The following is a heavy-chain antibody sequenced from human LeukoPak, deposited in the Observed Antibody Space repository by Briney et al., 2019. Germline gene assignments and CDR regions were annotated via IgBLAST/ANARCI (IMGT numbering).Heavy chain of an antibody. CDR2: ISAYNGNT. D-gene: IGHD3-3*01. Sequence: GASVKVSCKTSGYTFTSYGISWVRQAPGQGLEWMGWISAYNGNTNYAQKLQGRVTMTRDTSTSTVYMELSSLRSEDTAVYYCARATIFGVVAYFDYWGQGTLVTVSS. CDR3: ARATIFGVVAYFDY. V-gene: IGHV1-18*01. CDR1: GYTFTSYG. J-gene: IGHJ4*02.